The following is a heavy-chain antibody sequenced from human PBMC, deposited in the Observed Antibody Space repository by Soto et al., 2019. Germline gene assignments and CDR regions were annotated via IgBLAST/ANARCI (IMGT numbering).Heavy chain of an antibody. CDR3: ASTKMRAAASFDY. D-gene: IGHD6-13*01. J-gene: IGHJ4*02. V-gene: IGHV4-59*01. CDR1: DGLPALYQ. Sequence: SQTRPEPCFRSDGLPALYQCIWIRQPPGKRLEWIGYIYSSGSTTYNPSLKSRVTMSIDTPKKQFTLKLSSVTAADTAVYYCASTKMRAAASFDYWGPGALVT. CDR2: IYSSGST.